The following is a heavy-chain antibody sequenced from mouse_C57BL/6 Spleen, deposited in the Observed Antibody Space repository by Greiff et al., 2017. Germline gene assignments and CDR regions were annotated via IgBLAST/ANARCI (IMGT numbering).Heavy chain of an antibody. D-gene: IGHD1-1*01. CDR2: IYPRSGNT. Sequence: VMLVESGAELARPGASVKLSCKASGYTFTSYGISWVKQRTGQGLEWIGEIYPRSGNTYYNEKFKGKATLTADKSSSTAYMELRSLTSEDSAVYFCAREDYYGSEKEYFDVWGTGTTVTVSS. V-gene: IGHV1-81*01. CDR1: GYTFTSYG. CDR3: AREDYYGSEKEYFDV. J-gene: IGHJ1*03.